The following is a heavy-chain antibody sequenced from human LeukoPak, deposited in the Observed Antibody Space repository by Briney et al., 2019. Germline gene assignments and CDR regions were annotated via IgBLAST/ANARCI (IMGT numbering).Heavy chain of an antibody. D-gene: IGHD2-21*02. V-gene: IGHV1-2*02. CDR1: GYTFTGYY. J-gene: IGHJ4*02. Sequence: ASVKVSCKASGYTFTGYYMHWVRQAPGQGLEWMGWINPNSGGTNYAQKFRGRVTMTRDTSISTAYMELSRLRSDDTAVYYCARDREFDTGNGLLTAIEFDYWGQGTLVTVSS. CDR3: ARDREFDTGNGLLTAIEFDY. CDR2: INPNSGGT.